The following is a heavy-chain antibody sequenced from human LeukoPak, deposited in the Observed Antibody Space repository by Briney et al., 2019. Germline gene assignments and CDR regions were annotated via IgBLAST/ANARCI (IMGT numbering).Heavy chain of an antibody. CDR3: ATYFPGYNNRWYLDY. Sequence: SETLSLTCTVSGGSISSYYWSWIRQPPGKGLEWIGFIYYSGSNINYNPSLKSRVTMSVDTSKNQFSLELSSVTAADTAVYYCATYFPGYNNRWYLDYWGQGTLVTVSS. CDR2: IYYSGSNI. D-gene: IGHD5-24*01. CDR1: GGSISSYY. V-gene: IGHV4-59*08. J-gene: IGHJ4*02.